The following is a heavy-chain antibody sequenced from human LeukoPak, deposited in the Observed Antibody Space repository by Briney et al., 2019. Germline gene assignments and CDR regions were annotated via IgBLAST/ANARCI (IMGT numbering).Heavy chain of an antibody. CDR3: AKARGWLRFFDY. V-gene: IGHV3-30-3*01. D-gene: IGHD5-12*01. Sequence: GGSLRLSCAASGFIFSNYAMRWVRQAPGKGLEWVAVISYDGTIKDYADSVKGRFTISRDNSKNTLYLQMNSLRAEDTAVYYCAKARGWLRFFDYWGQGTLVTVSS. J-gene: IGHJ4*02. CDR1: GFIFSNYA. CDR2: ISYDGTIK.